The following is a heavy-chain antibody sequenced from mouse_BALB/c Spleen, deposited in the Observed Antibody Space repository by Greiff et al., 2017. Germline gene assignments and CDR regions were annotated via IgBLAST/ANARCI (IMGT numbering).Heavy chain of an antibody. CDR1: GYTFTSYV. J-gene: IGHJ4*01. CDR2: INPYNDGT. CDR3: ARREVLEYYAMDY. D-gene: IGHD2-14*01. Sequence: EVQRVESGPELVKPGASVKMSCKASGYTFTSYVMHWVKQKPGQGLEWIGYINPYNDGTKYNEKFKGKATLTSDKSSSTAYMELSSLTSEDSAVYYCARREVLEYYAMDYWGQGTSVTVSS. V-gene: IGHV1-14*01.